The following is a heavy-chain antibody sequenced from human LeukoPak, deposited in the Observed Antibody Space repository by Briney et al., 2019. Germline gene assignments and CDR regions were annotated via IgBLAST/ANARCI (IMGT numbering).Heavy chain of an antibody. J-gene: IGHJ6*03. CDR3: ARDLAVFSGYYYYYMDV. CDR2: IKQDGSEK. D-gene: IGHD3-10*01. CDR1: GFTFSSYW. Sequence: PGGPLRLSCAASGFTFSSYWMSWVRQAPGKGLEWVANIKQDGSEKYYVDSVKGRFTISRDNAKNSLYLQMNSLRAEDTAVYYCARDLAVFSGYYYYYMDVWGKGTTVTVSS. V-gene: IGHV3-7*01.